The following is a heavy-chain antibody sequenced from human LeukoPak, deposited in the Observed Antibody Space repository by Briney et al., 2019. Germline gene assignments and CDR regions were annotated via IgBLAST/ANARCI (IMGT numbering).Heavy chain of an antibody. D-gene: IGHD3-22*01. CDR1: GASIISDTYY. Sequence: SETLSLTCTVSGASIISDTYYWGWIRQPPGKGLEWIGSIYYSGSTYYSPSLKSRVTMSVDTSTNQFSLRLISVTAADTALYYCARNFYASSGYYLDDFYFDFWGQGTLVTVSS. J-gene: IGHJ4*02. V-gene: IGHV4-39*07. CDR2: IYYSGST. CDR3: ARNFYASSGYYLDDFYFDF.